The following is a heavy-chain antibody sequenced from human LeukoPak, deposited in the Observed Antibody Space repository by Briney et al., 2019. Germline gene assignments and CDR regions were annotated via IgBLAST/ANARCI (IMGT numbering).Heavy chain of an antibody. CDR1: GGSISKYY. CDR3: ARGIATITQDSFDV. Sequence: SETLSLTCTVSGGSISKYYWSSIRQSAGKGLEWMRRIHSSGSTNFNPSLRSRVTMSADTSKHQFSLWLTSVTAADTALYYCARGIATITQDSFDVWGLGTMVTVSS. V-gene: IGHV4-4*07. D-gene: IGHD1-26*01. J-gene: IGHJ3*01. CDR2: IHSSGST.